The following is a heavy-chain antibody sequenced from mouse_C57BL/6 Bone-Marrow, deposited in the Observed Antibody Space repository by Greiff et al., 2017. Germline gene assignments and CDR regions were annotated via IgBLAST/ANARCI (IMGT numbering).Heavy chain of an antibody. CDR3: ASITTVVEVDY. CDR2: IHPSSGST. CDR1: GYTFTSYW. J-gene: IGHJ2*01. D-gene: IGHD1-1*01. Sequence: VQLQQPGAELVKPGASVKLSCKASGYTFTSYWMHWVQQRPGQGLEWIGMIHPSSGSTNYNEKFKSKATLTVDKSSRTAYMQLSSLTSEDSAVYYCASITTVVEVDYWGQGTTLTVSS. V-gene: IGHV1-64*01.